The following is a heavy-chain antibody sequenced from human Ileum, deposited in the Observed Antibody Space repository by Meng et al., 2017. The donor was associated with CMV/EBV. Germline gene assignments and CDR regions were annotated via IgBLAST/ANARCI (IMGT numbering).Heavy chain of an antibody. J-gene: IGHJ4*02. V-gene: IGHV4-34*01. D-gene: IGHD4-23*01. CDR1: GGSFSDYY. Sequence: QVQLQQVGVGLLKPSETLSLTCAVYGGSFSDYYWIWIRQSPGKGLEWIGEVHHSGITNYNPSLKSRVTISVDTSKNQFFLKLTSVTAADTGLYYCATNSEDYWGQGTLVTVSS. CDR2: VHHSGIT. CDR3: ATNSEDY.